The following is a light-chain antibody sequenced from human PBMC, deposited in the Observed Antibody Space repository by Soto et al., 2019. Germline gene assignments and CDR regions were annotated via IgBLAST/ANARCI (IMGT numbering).Light chain of an antibody. J-gene: IGLJ2*01. CDR2: QVT. CDR3: TSYTAVSTDIL. V-gene: IGLV2-14*01. Sequence: QSVLTQPASVSGSPGQSITISCTGTSSDVGNYNFVSWYQHHAGTAPKLIIYQVTNRPSGVSDRFSGSKSGDTASLTISGLQAEDEADYYRTSYTAVSTDILFGGGTQLTVL. CDR1: SSDVGNYNF.